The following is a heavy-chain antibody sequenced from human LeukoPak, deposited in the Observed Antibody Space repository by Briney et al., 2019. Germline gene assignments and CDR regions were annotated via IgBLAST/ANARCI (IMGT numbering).Heavy chain of an antibody. V-gene: IGHV3-23*01. CDR3: AKDDLRFSLS. D-gene: IGHD3-3*01. CDR2: ISGGGGST. Sequence: LEWVSAISGGGGSTYYADSVKGRFTISRDNSKNTLYLQMNSLRAEDTAVYYCAKDDLRFSLSWGQGTLVTVSS. J-gene: IGHJ5*02.